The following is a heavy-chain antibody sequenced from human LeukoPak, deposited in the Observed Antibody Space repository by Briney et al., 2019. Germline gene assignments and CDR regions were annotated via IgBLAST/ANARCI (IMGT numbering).Heavy chain of an antibody. V-gene: IGHV3-9*01. D-gene: IGHD3-3*01. Sequence: GGSLRLSCAASGFTFDDYAMHWVRQAPGKGLEWVSGISWNSGSIGYADSVKGRFTISRDNAKNSLYLQMNSLRAEDTAVYYCARTGSDFWSGISDYYFDYWGQGTLVTVSS. CDR3: ARTGSDFWSGISDYYFDY. CDR2: ISWNSGSI. J-gene: IGHJ4*02. CDR1: GFTFDDYA.